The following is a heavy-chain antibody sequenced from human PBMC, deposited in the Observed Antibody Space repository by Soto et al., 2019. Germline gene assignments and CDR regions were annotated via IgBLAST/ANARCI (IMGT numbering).Heavy chain of an antibody. CDR2: IYYSGST. D-gene: IGHD4-17*01. J-gene: IGHJ6*02. CDR1: GGSVNNANYF. V-gene: IGHV4-31*03. CDR3: ARDADYGGSRGGMDV. Sequence: QVRLEESGPGLVKPSETLSLICSVSGGSVNNANYFWNWIRHHPENGLEWIGYIYYSGSTRYNPSVKTRATLSIDTAKNQFSLRRNSVTVADTAVYFCARDADYGGSRGGMDVWGRGTTVTVSS.